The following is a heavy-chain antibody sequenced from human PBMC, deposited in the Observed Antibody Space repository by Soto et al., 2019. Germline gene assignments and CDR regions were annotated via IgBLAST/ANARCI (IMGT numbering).Heavy chain of an antibody. V-gene: IGHV3-7*03. D-gene: IGHD3-9*01. CDR2: IKQDGSEK. J-gene: IGHJ6*02. CDR3: ASGILTGSYYYYGMDV. Sequence: GGSLRLSCAASGFTFSSYLMSWVRQSPGKGLEWVANIKQDGSEKYYVDSVKGRFTISRDNAKNSLYLQMNSLRAEDTAVYYCASGILTGSYYYYGMDVWGQGTTVTVSS. CDR1: GFTFSSYL.